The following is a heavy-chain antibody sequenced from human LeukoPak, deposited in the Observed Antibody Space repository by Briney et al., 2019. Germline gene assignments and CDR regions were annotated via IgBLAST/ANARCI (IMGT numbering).Heavy chain of an antibody. J-gene: IGHJ2*01. V-gene: IGHV1-18*01. CDR2: ISTDKADT. D-gene: IGHD2-21*02. CDR1: GGTFSSYA. Sequence: WASVKVSCKASGGTFSSYAISWVRQAPGQGLEWMGWISTDKADTYYAQNYQGRVTMTIDTSTSTAYMELRSLRSDDTAVYYCVRDCASDCSIKGHYYFDLWGRGTLVTVSS. CDR3: VRDCASDCSIKGHYYFDL.